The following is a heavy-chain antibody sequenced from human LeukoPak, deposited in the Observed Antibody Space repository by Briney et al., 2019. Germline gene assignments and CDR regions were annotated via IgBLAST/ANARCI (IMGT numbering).Heavy chain of an antibody. CDR1: GGSFSGYY. Sequence: PSETLSLTCAVYGGSFSGYYWSWIRQPPGKGLEWIGEINHSGSTNYNPSLKSRVTISVDTSKNQFSLKLSSVTAADTAVYYCAKGCGGSCYPYNWFDPWGQGTLVTVSS. CDR3: AKGCGGSCYPYNWFDP. J-gene: IGHJ5*02. D-gene: IGHD2-15*01. CDR2: INHSGST. V-gene: IGHV4-34*01.